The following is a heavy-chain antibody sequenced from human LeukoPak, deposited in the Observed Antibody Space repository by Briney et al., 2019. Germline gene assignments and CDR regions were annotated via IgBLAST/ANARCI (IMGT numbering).Heavy chain of an antibody. CDR1: GGSISSSSYY. D-gene: IGHD2-2*01. J-gene: IGHJ4*02. V-gene: IGHV4-39*02. Sequence: PSETLSLTCTVSGGSISSSSYYWGWIRQPPGKGLEWIGSIYYSGSTYYNPSLKSRVTISVDTSKNQFSLQLNSVTPEDTAVYYCARESRTSHWLGYWGQGTLVTVSS. CDR3: ARESRTSHWLGY. CDR2: IYYSGST.